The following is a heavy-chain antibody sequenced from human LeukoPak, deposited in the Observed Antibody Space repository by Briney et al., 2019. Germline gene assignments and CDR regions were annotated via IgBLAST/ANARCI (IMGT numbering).Heavy chain of an antibody. CDR2: IIPMLAIA. CDR3: ARAPTQYQLQKRDEYYYYMDV. D-gene: IGHD2-2*01. J-gene: IGHJ6*03. CDR1: GGTFSSSP. V-gene: IGHV1-69*04. Sequence: ASVKVSCKASGGTFSSSPITWVRQAPGQGLDWMGRIIPMLAIANYAQKFQGRVTITTDESTSTAYMELSSLRSEDTAVYYCARAPTQYQLQKRDEYYYYMDVWGKGTTVTVSS.